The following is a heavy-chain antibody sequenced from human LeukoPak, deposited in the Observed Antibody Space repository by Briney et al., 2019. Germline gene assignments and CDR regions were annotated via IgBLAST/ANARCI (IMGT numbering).Heavy chain of an antibody. CDR2: IYTSGST. V-gene: IGHV4-4*07. CDR1: GGSISSYY. Sequence: SETLSLTCTVSGGSISSYYWSWIRQPAGKGLEWIGRIYTSGSTNYNPSLKSRVTISVDTSKNQFSLKLSSVTAADTAVYYCARAYYDFWSGWSAYYYYMDVWGKGTTVTVSS. CDR3: ARAYYDFWSGWSAYYYYMDV. J-gene: IGHJ6*03. D-gene: IGHD3-3*01.